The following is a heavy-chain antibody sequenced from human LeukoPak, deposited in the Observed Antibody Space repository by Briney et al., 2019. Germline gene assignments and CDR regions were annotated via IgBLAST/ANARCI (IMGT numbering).Heavy chain of an antibody. CDR3: ARDIVVVVAASENDFYYYYYGMDV. J-gene: IGHJ6*02. CDR2: ISAYNGNT. D-gene: IGHD2-15*01. Sequence: ASVKVSCKASGYTFTSYGISWVRQAPGQGLEWMGWISAYNGNTNYAQKLQGRVNMTTDTSTSTAYMELRSLRSDDTAVYYCARDIVVVVAASENDFYYYYYGMDVWGQGTTATVSS. CDR1: GYTFTSYG. V-gene: IGHV1-18*01.